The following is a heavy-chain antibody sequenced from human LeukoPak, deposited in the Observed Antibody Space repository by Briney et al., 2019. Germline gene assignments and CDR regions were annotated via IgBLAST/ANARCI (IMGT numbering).Heavy chain of an antibody. CDR2: VKEDGSEQ. CDR3: ARDPVSGYDDHWFDP. CDR1: GFTFNSYW. Sequence: GGSLRLSCAASGFTFNSYWMSWVRQAPGKGLEWVASVKEDGSEQYYVDSVRGRFIISRDNATNSLYLQMNSLRAEDTAVYYCARDPVSGYDDHWFDPWGQGTLVTVSS. D-gene: IGHD5-12*01. V-gene: IGHV3-7*01. J-gene: IGHJ5*02.